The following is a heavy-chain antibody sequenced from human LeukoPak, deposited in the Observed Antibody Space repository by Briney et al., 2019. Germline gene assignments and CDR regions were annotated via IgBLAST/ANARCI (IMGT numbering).Heavy chain of an antibody. V-gene: IGHV3-11*03. CDR3: ARSRGAGPGAYFDY. CDR2: ISANSGYI. J-gene: IGHJ4*02. Sequence: GGSLRLSCAASGFTFSDYYMSWIRQAPGKGLEWVSYISANSGYIKFADSVRGRFTISRDNAKNSLYLQMNSLRAEDTAVYYCARSRGAGPGAYFDYWGQGTLITVSS. D-gene: IGHD6-19*01. CDR1: GFTFSDYY.